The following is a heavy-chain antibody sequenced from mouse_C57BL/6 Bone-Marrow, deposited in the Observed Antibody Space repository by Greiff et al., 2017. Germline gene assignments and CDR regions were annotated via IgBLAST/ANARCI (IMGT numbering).Heavy chain of an antibody. Sequence: EVKLMESGPGLAKPSQTLSLTCSVTGYSITSDYWNWIRKFPGNKLEYMGYISYSGSTYYNPSLKSRISITRDTSKNQYYLQLNSVTTEDTATYYCARLRITGTGYYAMDYWGQGTSVTVSS. CDR3: ARLRITGTGYYAMDY. J-gene: IGHJ4*01. D-gene: IGHD4-1*01. V-gene: IGHV3-8*01. CDR2: ISYSGST. CDR1: GYSITSDY.